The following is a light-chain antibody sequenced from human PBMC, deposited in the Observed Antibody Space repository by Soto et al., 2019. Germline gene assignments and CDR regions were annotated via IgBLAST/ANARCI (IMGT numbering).Light chain of an antibody. CDR1: QSVSSY. Sequence: EIVLTQSPATLSLSPGERATRSRRASQSVSSYLAWYQQKPGQAPSLLIYDASNRATDIPARLSGSGSGTDFTLTISSLEPEDFAVYYCQQRNKWPYTFGQGTNLGIK. CDR2: DAS. V-gene: IGKV3-11*01. J-gene: IGKJ2*01. CDR3: QQRNKWPYT.